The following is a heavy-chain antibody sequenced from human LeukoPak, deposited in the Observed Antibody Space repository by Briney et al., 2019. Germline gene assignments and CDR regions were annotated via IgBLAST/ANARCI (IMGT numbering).Heavy chain of an antibody. CDR3: ARDIQPYCGGDCYS. CDR1: GFTFDDYA. J-gene: IGHJ4*02. V-gene: IGHV3-9*01. Sequence: GGSLRLSCAASGFTFDDYAMHWVRQAPGKGLEWVSGISWNSGTIGYADSVKGRFTISRDNSKNTLYLQMNSLRAEDTAVYYCARDIQPYCGGDCYSWGQGTLVTVSS. D-gene: IGHD2-21*02. CDR2: ISWNSGTI.